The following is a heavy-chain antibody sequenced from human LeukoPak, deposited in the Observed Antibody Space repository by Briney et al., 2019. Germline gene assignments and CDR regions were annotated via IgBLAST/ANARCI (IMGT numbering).Heavy chain of an antibody. V-gene: IGHV3-48*01. Sequence: GGSLRLSCAASGFTFRSYSMNWVRQAPGKGLEWVSYISGSSNTIHYADSVKGRFTISRHNSKNTLYLQMNSLRAEDTAVYYCARDRESGRGYNGMDVWGQGTTVTVSS. D-gene: IGHD5-12*01. CDR2: ISGSSNTI. J-gene: IGHJ6*02. CDR3: ARDRESGRGYNGMDV. CDR1: GFTFRSYS.